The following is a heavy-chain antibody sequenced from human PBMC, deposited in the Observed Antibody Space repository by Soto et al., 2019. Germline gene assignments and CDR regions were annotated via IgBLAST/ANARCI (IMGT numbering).Heavy chain of an antibody. V-gene: IGHV3-33*01. CDR3: ARAVILQEYYFDY. CDR1: GFTFSSYG. CDR2: IWYDGSNK. D-gene: IGHD3-16*02. Sequence: QVQLVESGGGVVQPGRSLRLSCAASGFTFSSYGMHWVRQAPGKGLEWVAVIWYDGSNKYYADSVKGRFTISRDNSKNTLYLQMNSLRAEDTAVYYCARAVILQEYYFDYWGQGTLVTVSS. J-gene: IGHJ4*02.